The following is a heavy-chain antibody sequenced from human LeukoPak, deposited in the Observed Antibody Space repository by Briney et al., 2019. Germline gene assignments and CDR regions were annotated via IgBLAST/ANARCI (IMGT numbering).Heavy chain of an antibody. V-gene: IGHV3-48*01. J-gene: IGHJ4*02. CDR3: ARANDYIDY. Sequence: GGSLRLSCAASGFTFSSYSMNWVRQAPGKGLEWVSYISSSSSTLYYADSVKGRFTISRDNAKNSLYLQMSSLRVEDTAVYYCARANDYIDYWGRGVLVTVS. CDR1: GFTFSSYS. CDR2: ISSSSSTL.